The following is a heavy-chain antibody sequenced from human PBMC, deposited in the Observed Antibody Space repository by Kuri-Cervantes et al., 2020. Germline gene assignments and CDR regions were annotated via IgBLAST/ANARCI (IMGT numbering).Heavy chain of an antibody. Sequence: GSLRLSCTVSGGSISSSSYYWGWIRQPPGKGLEWIGSIYYSGSTYYNPSLKSRVTISVDTSKNQFSLKLSSVTAADTAVYYCARADYDILTGYLNWFDPWGQGTLVTVSS. CDR1: GGSISSSSYY. V-gene: IGHV4-39*01. CDR3: ARADYDILTGYLNWFDP. D-gene: IGHD3-9*01. CDR2: IYYSGST. J-gene: IGHJ5*02.